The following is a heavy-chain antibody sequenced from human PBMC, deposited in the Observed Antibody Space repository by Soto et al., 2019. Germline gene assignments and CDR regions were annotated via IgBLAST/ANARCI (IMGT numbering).Heavy chain of an antibody. V-gene: IGHV1-8*01. CDR3: ARGLGYVYHYYYYMDV. CDR2: MNPNSGNT. J-gene: IGHJ6*03. CDR1: GYTFTSYD. Sequence: QVQLVQSGAEVKKPGASVKVSCKASGYTFTSYDINWVRQATGQGLEWMGWMNPNSGNTGYAQKVRGRVTMPRNTSISTAYMELSSLRSEDTAVYYCARGLGYVYHYYYYMDVWGKGTTVTVSS. D-gene: IGHD5-12*01.